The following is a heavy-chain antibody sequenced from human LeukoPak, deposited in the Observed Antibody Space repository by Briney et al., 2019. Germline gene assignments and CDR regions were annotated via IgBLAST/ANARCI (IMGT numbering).Heavy chain of an antibody. CDR3: ANRGDQHY. V-gene: IGHV3-73*01. D-gene: IGHD3-10*01. CDR2: IRSKVSSYAT. CDR1: GFTFSDSA. J-gene: IGHJ4*02. Sequence: GGSLRLSCAASGFTFSDSAMHWVRQASGKGLEWVGRIRSKVSSYATAYVASVEGRFIISRDDSKNSVYLQMNSLKTDDTAVYYCANRGDQHYWGQGTLVTVSS.